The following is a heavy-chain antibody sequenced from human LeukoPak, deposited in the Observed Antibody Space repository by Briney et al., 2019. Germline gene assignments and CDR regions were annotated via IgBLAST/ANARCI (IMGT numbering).Heavy chain of an antibody. J-gene: IGHJ2*01. CDR2: INHSGST. D-gene: IGHD6-19*01. CDR1: GGSFSGYY. CDR3: ARRHPDTSGWPQWYFDL. V-gene: IGHV4-34*01. Sequence: SETLSLTCAVYGGSFSGYYWSWIRQPPGKGLEWIGEINHSGSTNYNPSLKSRVTISLDTSKNHFSLKLSSVTAADTAVYYCARRHPDTSGWPQWYFDLWGRGTLVTVSS.